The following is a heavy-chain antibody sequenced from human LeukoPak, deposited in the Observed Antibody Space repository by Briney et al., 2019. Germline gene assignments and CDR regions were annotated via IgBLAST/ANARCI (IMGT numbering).Heavy chain of an antibody. V-gene: IGHV2-5*01. Sequence: SGPTLLKPNQALALTCTFSGFSLSTRGVGVGWIRQPPGKALEWLALIYWNDDKRYSPSLKSRLTITKDTSKNQVVLTMANMDPVDTATYYCARDQTVNYYGSGWFDPWGQGTLVTVSS. D-gene: IGHD3-10*01. CDR2: IYWNDDK. J-gene: IGHJ5*02. CDR3: ARDQTVNYYGSGWFDP. CDR1: GFSLSTRGVG.